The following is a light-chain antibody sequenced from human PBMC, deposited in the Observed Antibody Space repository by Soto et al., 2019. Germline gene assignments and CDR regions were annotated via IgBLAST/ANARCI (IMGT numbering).Light chain of an antibody. Sequence: EIVLTQSPGILSLSPGERATLSCRASQSVGNNYLAWYQQKPGQAPRLLIYGASSRATGIPDRFSGSGSGTDFTLTISRLEPEDFAVFYCQQSGSSPQTFGQGTKVEMK. CDR1: QSVGNNY. V-gene: IGKV3-20*01. CDR3: QQSGSSPQT. J-gene: IGKJ1*01. CDR2: GAS.